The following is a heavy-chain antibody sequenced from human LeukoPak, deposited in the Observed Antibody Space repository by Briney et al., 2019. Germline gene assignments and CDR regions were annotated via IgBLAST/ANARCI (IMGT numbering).Heavy chain of an antibody. CDR2: ISYDGSNK. J-gene: IGHJ4*02. D-gene: IGHD6-6*01. CDR3: AKDWLAARPGYYFDY. V-gene: IGHV3-30*18. CDR1: GFTFRSYG. Sequence: GRSLRLSCAASGFTFRSYGMHWVRQAPGKGLEWVAVISYDGSNKYYADSVKGRFTISRDNSKNTLYLQMNSLRAEDTAVYYCAKDWLAARPGYYFDYWGQGTLVTVSS.